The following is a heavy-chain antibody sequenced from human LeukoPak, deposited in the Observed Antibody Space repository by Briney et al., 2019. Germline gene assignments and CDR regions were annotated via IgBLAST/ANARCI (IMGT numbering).Heavy chain of an antibody. D-gene: IGHD5-24*01. CDR2: ISSSGSSI. V-gene: IGHV3-48*03. CDR1: GFTFGSYE. CDR3: AGVRWTRYAGDY. Sequence: GGSLRLSCAASGFTFGSYEMNWVRQAPGKGLEWVSFISSSGSSIYYADSVKGRFTISRDNAKNSLYLQMNSLRAEDTAVYYCAGVRWTRYAGDYWGQGTLVTVSS. J-gene: IGHJ4*02.